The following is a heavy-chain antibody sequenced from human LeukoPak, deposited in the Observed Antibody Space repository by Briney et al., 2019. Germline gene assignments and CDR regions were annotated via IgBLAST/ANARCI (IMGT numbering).Heavy chain of an antibody. CDR1: SASIRSSNYY. CDR3: ARARSKDYYDSSGYYFDY. J-gene: IGHJ4*02. D-gene: IGHD3-22*01. Sequence: SETLSLTCTVSSASIRSSNYYWGWIRQPPGKGLEWIGSIYYNGNTYYNPSLKSRVTISVDTSKNQFSLKLSSVTSADTAVYYCARARSKDYYDSSGYYFDYWGQGTLVTVSS. CDR2: IYYNGNT. V-gene: IGHV4-39*07.